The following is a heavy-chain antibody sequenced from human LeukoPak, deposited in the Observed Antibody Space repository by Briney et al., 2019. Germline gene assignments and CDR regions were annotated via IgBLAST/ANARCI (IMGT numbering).Heavy chain of an antibody. J-gene: IGHJ4*02. D-gene: IGHD6-6*01. V-gene: IGHV4-31*03. Sequence: SETLSLTCTVSGGSIRSSYYYWGWIRQPPGKGLEWIGYIYYSGSTYYNPSLKSRVTISVDTSKNQFSLKLSSVTAADTAVYYCARDVMAARPYWGQGTLVTVSS. CDR1: GGSIRSSYYY. CDR3: ARDVMAARPY. CDR2: IYYSGST.